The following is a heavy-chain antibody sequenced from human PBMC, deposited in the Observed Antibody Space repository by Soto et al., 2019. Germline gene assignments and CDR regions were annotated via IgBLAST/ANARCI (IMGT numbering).Heavy chain of an antibody. D-gene: IGHD4-17*01. CDR3: ARENDYGDYFYYYYYMDV. J-gene: IGHJ6*03. Sequence: QVQLVQSGAEVKKPGASVKVSCKASGYTFTSYAMHWVRQAPGQRLEWMGWINAGNGNTKYSQKFQGRVTITRDTSASTAYMELSSLRSEDTAVYYCARENDYGDYFYYYYYMDVWGKGTTVTVSS. CDR2: INAGNGNT. CDR1: GYTFTSYA. V-gene: IGHV1-3*01.